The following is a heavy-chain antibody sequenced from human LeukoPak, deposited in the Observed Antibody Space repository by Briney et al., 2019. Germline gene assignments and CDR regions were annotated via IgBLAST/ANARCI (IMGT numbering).Heavy chain of an antibody. V-gene: IGHV1-2*02. CDR1: GYTFTGYY. J-gene: IGHJ4*02. CDR3: ARDQRRYFDWLEEVDY. CDR2: INPNSGGT. D-gene: IGHD3-9*01. Sequence: ASVKVSCKASGYTFTGYYMHWVRQAPGQGLEWMGWINPNSGGTNYAQKFQGRVTMTRDTSISTAYMELSRLRSDDTAVYYCARDQRRYFDWLEEVDYWGQGTLATVSS.